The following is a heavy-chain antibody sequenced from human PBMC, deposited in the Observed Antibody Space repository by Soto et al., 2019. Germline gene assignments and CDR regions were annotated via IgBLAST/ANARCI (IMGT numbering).Heavy chain of an antibody. CDR2: IYYSGST. V-gene: IGHV4-39*01. CDR1: GGSISSSSYY. J-gene: IGHJ5*02. CDR3: ARLGMVYAILPNYNWFDP. Sequence: QLQLQESGPGLVKPSETLSLTCTVSGGSISSSSYYWGWIRQPPGKGLEWIGSIYYSGSTYYNPSLKSRVTISVDTSKNQFSLKLSSVTAADTAVYYCARLGMVYAILPNYNWFDPWGQGTLVTVSS. D-gene: IGHD2-8*01.